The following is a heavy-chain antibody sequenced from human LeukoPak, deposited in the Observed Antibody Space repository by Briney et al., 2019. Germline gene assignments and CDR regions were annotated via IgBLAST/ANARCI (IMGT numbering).Heavy chain of an antibody. J-gene: IGHJ5*02. V-gene: IGHV4-34*01. CDR2: INHSGST. Sequence: SETLSLTCAVYGGSFSGYYWSWIRQPPGKGLEWIGEINHSGSTNYNPSLKSRVTISVDTSKNQFSLKLSSVTAADTAVYYCARGRSGSYYVRTHVRWFDPWGQGTLVTVSS. CDR3: ARGRSGSYYVRTHVRWFDP. D-gene: IGHD1-26*01. CDR1: GGSFSGYY.